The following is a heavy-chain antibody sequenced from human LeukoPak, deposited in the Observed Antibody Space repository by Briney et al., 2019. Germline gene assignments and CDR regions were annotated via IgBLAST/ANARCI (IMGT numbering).Heavy chain of an antibody. J-gene: IGHJ5*02. V-gene: IGHV1-69*05. CDR1: GGTFSIST. CDR2: IIPISGTE. CDR3: ARGDIVVVPAAIEEVFNWFDP. Sequence: SLKVSCKASGGTFSISTISWVRDAPGQGLGCMGGIIPISGTENYAQKFKGRVTITTDESTSTAYMEQSSMRSEDTAVYYCARGDIVVVPAAIEEVFNWFDPWGQGNLVTVSA. D-gene: IGHD2-2*01.